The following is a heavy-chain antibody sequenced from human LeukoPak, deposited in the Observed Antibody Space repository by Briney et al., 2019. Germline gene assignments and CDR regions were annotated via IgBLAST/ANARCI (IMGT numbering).Heavy chain of an antibody. CDR3: ARRGGGYHFDY. J-gene: IGHJ4*02. CDR1: GFSFSDYA. D-gene: IGHD3-22*01. Sequence: GRSLRLSCAAFGFSFSDYAMHWVRQAPGKGPEWVAVISYDGNEIHYADSVKGRFTISRDNSKSTLNLLMNSLRAEDTAVYYCARRGGGYHFDYWGQGTLVTVSS. CDR2: ISYDGNEI. V-gene: IGHV3-30*16.